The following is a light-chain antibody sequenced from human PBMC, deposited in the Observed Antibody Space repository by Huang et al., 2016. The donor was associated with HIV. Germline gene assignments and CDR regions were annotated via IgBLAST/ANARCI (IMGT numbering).Light chain of an antibody. V-gene: IGKV3-11*01. CDR1: QSVSTY. Sequence: EIVLTQSPATLSLSPGERATLSCRASQSVSTYLAGYQQKRGQAPRLLIYDASNRATGIPARFSGSGSGTDFTLTISSLEPEDFAVYYCQQRSNWPPVYTFGQGTKLEIK. CDR3: QQRSNWPPVYT. CDR2: DAS. J-gene: IGKJ2*01.